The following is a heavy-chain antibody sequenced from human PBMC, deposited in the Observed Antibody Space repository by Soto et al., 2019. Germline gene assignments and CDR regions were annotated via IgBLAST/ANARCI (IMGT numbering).Heavy chain of an antibody. CDR1: GYIFTDAW. Sequence: EVQLVESGGGLVKPGGSLTLSCAASGYIFTDAWMNWVREAPGKGLEWVGHVKGKTDGGTTAYAAPVKGKFTISRDDAKTTRYLQMNSLKTADTGVYYCPTMDNFGGNLQFDYWGQGTLVTVSS. V-gene: IGHV3-15*07. CDR3: PTMDNFGGNLQFDY. CDR2: VKGKTDGGTT. J-gene: IGHJ4*02. D-gene: IGHD2-15*01.